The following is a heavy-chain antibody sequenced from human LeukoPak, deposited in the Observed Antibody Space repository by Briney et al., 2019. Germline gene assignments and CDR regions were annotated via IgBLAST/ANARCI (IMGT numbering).Heavy chain of an antibody. Sequence: LGASVKVSCKASGDLFNGNGMNWVRQAPGQGLEWMGWINTHTGNPTYAQGFTGRFVFSVDPSISTVYLQISGLKAEDTAIYYCAREILRFDIWGQETRVTVSS. D-gene: IGHD3-9*01. CDR1: GDLFNGNG. CDR2: INTHTGNP. CDR3: AREILRFDI. V-gene: IGHV7-4-1*02. J-gene: IGHJ3*02.